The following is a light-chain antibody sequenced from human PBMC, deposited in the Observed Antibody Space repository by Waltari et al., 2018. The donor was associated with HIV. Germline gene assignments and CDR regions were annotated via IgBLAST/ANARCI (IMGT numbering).Light chain of an antibody. CDR3: QHRVSWPAT. V-gene: IGKV3-11*01. J-gene: IGKJ4*01. CDR1: QSVNTY. CDR2: DVS. Sequence: EVVLTQSPGTLSLSPGERATLSCGASQSVNTYLGWYQQKPGQPPRLLIYDVSKRATGIPARFSGSGSGTDFSLTISNLKPEDSAVYYCQHRVSWPATFGGGTKVQIK.